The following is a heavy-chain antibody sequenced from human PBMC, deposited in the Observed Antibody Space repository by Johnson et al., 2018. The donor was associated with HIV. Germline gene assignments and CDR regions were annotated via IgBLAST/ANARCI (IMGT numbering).Heavy chain of an antibody. CDR2: IWYDGSNK. CDR1: GFTFSSYG. Sequence: AASGFTFSSYGMHWVRQAPGKGLEWVAVIWYDGSNKYYADSVKGRFTISRDNAKNSLYLQMNSLRAEDTALYYCARDRRKIVGATGAFDIWGQGTMVTVSS. J-gene: IGHJ3*02. CDR3: ARDRRKIVGATGAFDI. D-gene: IGHD1-26*01. V-gene: IGHV3-33*01.